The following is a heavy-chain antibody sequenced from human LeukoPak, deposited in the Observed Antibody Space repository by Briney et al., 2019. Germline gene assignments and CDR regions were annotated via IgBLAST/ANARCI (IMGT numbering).Heavy chain of an antibody. CDR2: ISDIGSV. Sequence: SETLSLTCTVSGGSISSYYWSWTRQPPGKGLEWIAYISDIGSVNYNPSLKSRVTISLDTSKNQFSLKLSSVTAADTAVYYCAGHHPRNTVDFWGQGTLVTVSS. CDR3: AGHHPRNTVDF. J-gene: IGHJ4*02. CDR1: GGSISSYY. D-gene: IGHD2/OR15-2a*01. V-gene: IGHV4-59*08.